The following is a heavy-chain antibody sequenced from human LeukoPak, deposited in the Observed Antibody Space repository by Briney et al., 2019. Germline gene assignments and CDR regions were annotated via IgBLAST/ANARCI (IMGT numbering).Heavy chain of an antibody. CDR3: ARAPYSSHNPYNWFDP. CDR2: IYTSGST. D-gene: IGHD6-13*01. V-gene: IGHV4-4*07. Sequence: SETLSLTCTVSGGSISSYYWSWIRQPAGKGLEWIGRIYTSGSTNYNPSLKSRVTMSVDTSKNQFSLKLSSVTAADTAVYYCARAPYSSHNPYNWFDPWGQGTLVTVSS. CDR1: GGSISSYY. J-gene: IGHJ5*02.